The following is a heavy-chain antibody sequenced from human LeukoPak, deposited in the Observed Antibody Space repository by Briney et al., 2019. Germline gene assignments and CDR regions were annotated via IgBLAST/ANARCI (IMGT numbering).Heavy chain of an antibody. J-gene: IGHJ4*02. CDR1: GDSINSYY. CDR2: IYYSGRT. D-gene: IGHD3-22*01. CDR3: ARGTTKGYYYDSSGYYTK. V-gene: IGHV4-59*12. Sequence: SETLSLTCNVSGDSINSYYWGWFRQPPGKRLESIGYIYYSGRTTYNPSLKSRVTISVDTSTNQISLKLTSVTAADTAVYFCARGTTKGYYYDSSGYYTKWGQGTLVTVSS.